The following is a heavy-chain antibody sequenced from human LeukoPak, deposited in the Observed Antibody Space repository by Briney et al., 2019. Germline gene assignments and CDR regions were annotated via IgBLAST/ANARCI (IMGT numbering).Heavy chain of an antibody. CDR1: GFMFDDYA. V-gene: IGHV3-43*02. Sequence: SGGSLRISCSASGFMFDDYAMHWVRPVPGRGLEWVSLISGDGVSSFYADSVRGRFTISRDNNNNSLSLQMHSLTTEDTAFYYCAREQFSHTSNYFDNWGQGILVTVSS. D-gene: IGHD5-24*01. CDR2: ISGDGVSS. CDR3: AREQFSHTSNYFDN. J-gene: IGHJ4*02.